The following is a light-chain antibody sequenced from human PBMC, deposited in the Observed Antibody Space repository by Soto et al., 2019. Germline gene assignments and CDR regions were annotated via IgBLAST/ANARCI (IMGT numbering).Light chain of an antibody. J-gene: IGKJ4*01. CDR2: GAS. CDR3: QQYNNWPPV. V-gene: IGKV3D-15*01. Sequence: EIVLTQSPGTLSLSPGERATLSCRASETVAGSYLAWYQQKPGQAPRLLIHGASTRATGIADRFSGSQSGTEFTLTIRSLQSEDFAVYYCQQYNNWPPVFGGGTRVEIK. CDR1: ETVAGSY.